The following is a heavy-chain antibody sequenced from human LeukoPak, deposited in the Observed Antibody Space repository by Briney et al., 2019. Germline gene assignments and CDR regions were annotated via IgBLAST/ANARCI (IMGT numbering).Heavy chain of an antibody. J-gene: IGHJ5*02. CDR1: GGSISSGGYY. D-gene: IGHD6-19*01. Sequence: SETLSLTCTVSGGSISSGGYYWSWIRQHPGKGLEWIGYIYYSGSTYYNPSLKSRVTISVDTSKNQFSLKLSSVTAADTAVYYCARSFSIAVAGHPNWFDPWGQGTLVTVSS. V-gene: IGHV4-31*03. CDR3: ARSFSIAVAGHPNWFDP. CDR2: IYYSGST.